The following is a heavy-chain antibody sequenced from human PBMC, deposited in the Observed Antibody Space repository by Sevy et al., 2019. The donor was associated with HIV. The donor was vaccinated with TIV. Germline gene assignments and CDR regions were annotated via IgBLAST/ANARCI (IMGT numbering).Heavy chain of an antibody. CDR3: ARGDELNSYFYGMDV. D-gene: IGHD1-7*01. Sequence: SQTLSLTCAISGDSVSTSSATWNWFRQSPSRGLEWLGRTYYRSKWYSDYEVSVKGRVTINPDTSKNQFSLHLESVTPKDTAVYFCARGDELNSYFYGMDVWGQGTTVTVSS. CDR1: GDSVSTSSAT. J-gene: IGHJ6*02. CDR2: TYYRSKWYS. V-gene: IGHV6-1*01.